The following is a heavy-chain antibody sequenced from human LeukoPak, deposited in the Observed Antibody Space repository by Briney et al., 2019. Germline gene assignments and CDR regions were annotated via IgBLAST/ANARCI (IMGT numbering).Heavy chain of an antibody. D-gene: IGHD6-19*01. CDR1: GVIFEQYG. CDR2: ISWNGVTI. J-gene: IGHJ4*02. Sequence: GGSLRLSCEVSGVIFEQYGMHWVRQAPGKGLEWVAGISWNGVTINYGDSVKGRFTISRDNAESFLYLQMNSLRPEDTALYYCVKDISGWSYFDYWGQGTRVTVSP. V-gene: IGHV3-9*01. CDR3: VKDISGWSYFDY.